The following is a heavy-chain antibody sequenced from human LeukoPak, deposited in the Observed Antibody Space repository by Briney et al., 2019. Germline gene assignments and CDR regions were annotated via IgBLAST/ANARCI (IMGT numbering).Heavy chain of an antibody. CDR2: IIPIFGTA. V-gene: IGHV1-69*05. CDR3: AGVVVPAAMRYYYYYMDV. D-gene: IGHD2-2*01. CDR1: GGTFSSYA. J-gene: IGHJ6*03. Sequence: SVKVSCKASGGTFSSYAISWVRQAPGQGLEWMGGIIPIFGTANYAQKFQGRVTITTDESTSTAYMELCSLRSEDTAVYYCAGVVVPAAMRYYYYYMDVWGKGTTVTVSS.